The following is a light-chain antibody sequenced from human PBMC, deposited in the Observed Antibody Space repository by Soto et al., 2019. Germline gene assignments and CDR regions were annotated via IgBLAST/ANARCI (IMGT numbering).Light chain of an antibody. J-gene: IGLJ2*01. CDR1: DSDVGGYNF. V-gene: IGLV2-8*01. Sequence: QSALTQPPSASGSPGQSVTISCTGTDSDVGGYNFVSWYQQHPGRAPKLMIYEVYQRPSGVPDRFSGSKPGNTASLTVSGLQAEDEANYYCSSYAASDNFVIFGGGTKLTVL. CDR3: SSYAASDNFVI. CDR2: EVY.